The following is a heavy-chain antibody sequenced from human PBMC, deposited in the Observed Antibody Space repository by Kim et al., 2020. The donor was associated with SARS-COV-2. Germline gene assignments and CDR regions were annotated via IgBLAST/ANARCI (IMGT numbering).Heavy chain of an antibody. CDR1: GFSLSTSGVG. J-gene: IGHJ3*02. Sequence: SGPTLVNPTQTLTLTCTFSGFSLSTSGVGVGWIRQPPGKALEWLALIYWDDDKRYSPSLKSRLTITKDTSKNQVVLTMTNMDPVDTATYYCAHSYCTNGVCYTDDAFDIWGQGTMVTVSS. D-gene: IGHD2-8*01. CDR2: IYWDDDK. CDR3: AHSYCTNGVCYTDDAFDI. V-gene: IGHV2-5*02.